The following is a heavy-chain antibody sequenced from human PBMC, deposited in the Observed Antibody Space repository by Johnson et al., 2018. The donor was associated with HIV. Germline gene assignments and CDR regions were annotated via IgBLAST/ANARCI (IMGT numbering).Heavy chain of an antibody. CDR1: GFTFSGSA. V-gene: IGHV3-73*01. D-gene: IGHD2-21*01. Sequence: VQLVESGGGLVQPGGSLRLSCAASGFTFSGSAMHWVRQASGKGLEWVGRIRSKANSYATAYAASVKGRFTISRDDSKNTAYLQMNSLKTEDTALYFCAKDIWTYCGGDCSPGSAFDIWGQGTMVTVSS. J-gene: IGHJ3*02. CDR3: AKDIWTYCGGDCSPGSAFDI. CDR2: IRSKANSYAT.